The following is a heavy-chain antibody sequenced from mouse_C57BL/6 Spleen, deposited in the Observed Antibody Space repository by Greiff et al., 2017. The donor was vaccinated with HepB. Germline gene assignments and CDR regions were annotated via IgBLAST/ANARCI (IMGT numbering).Heavy chain of an antibody. Sequence: VQLVESGAELVRPGASVTLSCKASGYTFTDYEMHWVKQTPVHGLEWIGAIDPETGGTAYNQKFKGKAILTADKSSSTAYMELRSLTSEDSAVYYCTRHYGDAMDYWGQGTSVTVSS. V-gene: IGHV1-15*01. CDR1: GYTFTDYE. J-gene: IGHJ4*01. CDR2: IDPETGGT. CDR3: TRHYGDAMDY. D-gene: IGHD1-1*01.